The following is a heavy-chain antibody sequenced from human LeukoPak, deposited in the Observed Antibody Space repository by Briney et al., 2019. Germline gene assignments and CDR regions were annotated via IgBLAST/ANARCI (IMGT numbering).Heavy chain of an antibody. CDR2: IDPSDSYT. J-gene: IGHJ4*02. CDR3: ARLAYCGGDCYSSLDY. Sequence: GESLRISCKGSGYSFTSYWISWVRQMPGKGLEWMGRIDPSDSYTNHSPSFQGHVTISADKSISTAYLQWSSLKASDTAMYYCARLAYCGGDCYSSLDYWGQGTLVTVSS. V-gene: IGHV5-10-1*01. CDR1: GYSFTSYW. D-gene: IGHD2-21*02.